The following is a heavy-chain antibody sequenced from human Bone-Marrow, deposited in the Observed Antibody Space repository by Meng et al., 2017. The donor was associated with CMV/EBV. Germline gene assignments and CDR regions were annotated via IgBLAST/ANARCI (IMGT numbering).Heavy chain of an antibody. Sequence: GESLKISCAASGFTFSSYAMHWVRQAPGKGLEWVAVISYDGSNKYYADSVKGRFTISRDNSKNTLYLQMNSLRAEDTAVYYCASGTGPDYWGQGTRVTVSS. CDR2: ISYDGSNK. V-gene: IGHV3-30*04. CDR3: ASGTGPDY. CDR1: GFTFSSYA. J-gene: IGHJ4*02. D-gene: IGHD2-8*02.